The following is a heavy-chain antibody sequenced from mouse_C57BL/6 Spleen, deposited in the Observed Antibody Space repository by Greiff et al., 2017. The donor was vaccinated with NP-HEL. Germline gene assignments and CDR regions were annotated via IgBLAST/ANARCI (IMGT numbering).Heavy chain of an antibody. CDR3: ARGDDYWYFDV. CDR2: IHPNSGST. V-gene: IGHV1-64*01. Sequence: QVHVKQSGAELVKPGASVKLSCKASGYTFTSYWMHWVKQRPGQGLEWIGMIHPNSGSTNYNEKFKSKATLTVDKSSSTAYMQLSSLTSEDSAVYYCARGDDYWYFDVWGTGTTVTVSS. D-gene: IGHD2-3*01. CDR1: GYTFTSYW. J-gene: IGHJ1*03.